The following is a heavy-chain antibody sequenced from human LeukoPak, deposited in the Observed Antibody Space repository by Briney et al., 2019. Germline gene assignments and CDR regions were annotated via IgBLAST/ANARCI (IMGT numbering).Heavy chain of an antibody. J-gene: IGHJ4*02. V-gene: IGHV3-15*01. D-gene: IGHD2-15*01. CDR2: IKSKTNGGTT. CDR1: GFTFNNAW. Sequence: EGSLRLSCAASGFTFNNAWMSWVCQAPGKGLEWVGRIKSKTNGGTTDYAAPVKGRFTISRDDSKNTLYLQMNSLKTEDTAVYYCTTCLLAYSFDYWGQGTLVTVSS. CDR3: TTCLLAYSFDY.